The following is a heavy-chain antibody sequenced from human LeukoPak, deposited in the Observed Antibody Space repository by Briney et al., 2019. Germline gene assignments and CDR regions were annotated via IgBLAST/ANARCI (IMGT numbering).Heavy chain of an antibody. CDR3: ARTTEGGYTYDSFYYYYMDV. CDR2: IYYSGST. Sequence: PSETLSLTCTVSGGSINSYYWSWIRQPPGKGLEWIGYIYYSGSTNYNPSLKSRVTISIDTSKNQFSLKLSSVTAADTAVYYCARTTEGGYTYDSFYYYYMDVWGKGTTVTISS. CDR1: GGSINSYY. V-gene: IGHV4-59*01. J-gene: IGHJ6*03. D-gene: IGHD5-18*01.